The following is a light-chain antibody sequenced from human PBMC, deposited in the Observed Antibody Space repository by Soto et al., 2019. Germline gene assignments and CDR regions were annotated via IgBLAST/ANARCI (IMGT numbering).Light chain of an antibody. V-gene: IGLV2-8*01. CDR2: EVS. Sequence: QSALTQPPSASGSPGQSVTISCTGTSSDVGGYNYVSWYQQHPGKVPKLMIFEVSKRPSGDPDRFSGSKSGNTASLTVSGLQAEDEADYYCSSYGGDNNPVVFGGGTQLTVL. CDR1: SSDVGGYNY. CDR3: SSYGGDNNPVV. J-gene: IGLJ2*01.